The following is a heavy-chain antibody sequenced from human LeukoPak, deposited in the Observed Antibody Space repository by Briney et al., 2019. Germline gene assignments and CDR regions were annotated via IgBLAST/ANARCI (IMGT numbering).Heavy chain of an antibody. D-gene: IGHD6-13*01. V-gene: IGHV5-51*01. CDR3: ARRVDSIAAAGCFDY. J-gene: IGHJ4*02. CDR1: GYIFSTYL. CDR2: IYPGDSDT. Sequence: GESLKISCKGSGYIFSTYLIGWVRQEPGKGLEWMGIIYPGDSDTRYSPSFQGQVTISADKSISTAYLQWSSLKASDTAMYYCARRVDSIAAAGCFDYWGQGTLVTVSS.